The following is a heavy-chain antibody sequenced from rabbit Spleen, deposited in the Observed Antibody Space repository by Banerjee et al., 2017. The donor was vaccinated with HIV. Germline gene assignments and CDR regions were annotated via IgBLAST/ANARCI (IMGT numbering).Heavy chain of an antibody. J-gene: IGHJ4*01. Sequence: QSLEESGGDLVKPEGSLTLTCTVSGFSFSISYNMCWVRQAPGKGLEWIACIGGGSSTATYYANWAKGRFTISKTSSTTVTLQMTSLTAADTATYFCARDDVGIDYRGFYFNLWGPGTLVTVS. CDR1: GFSFSISYN. D-gene: IGHD1-1*01. CDR3: ARDDVGIDYRGFYFNL. V-gene: IGHV1S40*01. CDR2: IGGGSSTAT.